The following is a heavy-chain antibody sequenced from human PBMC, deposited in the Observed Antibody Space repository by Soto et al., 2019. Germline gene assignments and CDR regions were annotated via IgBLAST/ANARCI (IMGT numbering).Heavy chain of an antibody. Sequence: EVQLVESGGGLVQPGRSLRLSCAASGFTFDDYAMHWVRQAPGKGLEWVSGISWNSGSTGYADSVKGRFTISRDNAENSLYLQMNSLRPEDTALYYCAKDMKAGAFYYSYMDVWGKGTTVTVSS. CDR1: GFTFDDYA. CDR3: AKDMKAGAFYYSYMDV. J-gene: IGHJ6*03. D-gene: IGHD6-19*01. V-gene: IGHV3-9*01. CDR2: ISWNSGST.